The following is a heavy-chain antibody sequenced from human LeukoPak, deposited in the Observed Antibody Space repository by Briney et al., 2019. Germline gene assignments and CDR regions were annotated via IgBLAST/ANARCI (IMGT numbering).Heavy chain of an antibody. Sequence: SETLSLTCTVSGGSISSYYWSWIRQPPGKGLEWIGYIYYSGSTNYNPSLKSRVTISVDTSKNQFSLKLSSVTAADTAVYYCAREAYYYGSGSFPLDCWGQGILVTVSS. CDR3: AREAYYYGSGSFPLDC. D-gene: IGHD3-10*01. V-gene: IGHV4-59*12. CDR1: GGSISSYY. J-gene: IGHJ4*02. CDR2: IYYSGST.